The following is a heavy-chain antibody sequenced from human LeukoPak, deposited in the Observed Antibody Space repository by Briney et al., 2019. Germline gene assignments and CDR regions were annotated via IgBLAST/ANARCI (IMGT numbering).Heavy chain of an antibody. CDR3: AKVGYYDSSGYSDY. CDR2: ISGSGSSA. CDR1: GFTFSSYA. D-gene: IGHD3-22*01. V-gene: IGHV3-23*01. J-gene: IGHJ4*02. Sequence: PGGSLRLSCAASGFTFSSYAMSWVRQAPGKGLEWVSAISGSGSSAYYADSVKGRFTISRDNSKNTLYLQMNSLRAEDTAVYYCAKVGYYDSSGYSDYWGQGTLVTVSS.